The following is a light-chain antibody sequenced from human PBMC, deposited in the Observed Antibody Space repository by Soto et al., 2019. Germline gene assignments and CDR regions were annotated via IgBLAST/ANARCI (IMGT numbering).Light chain of an antibody. J-gene: IGKJ5*01. CDR2: GAS. CDR1: QSVSSNY. CDR3: QQRSNWLSIT. Sequence: EIVLTQSPGTLSLSPGERATLSCRASQSVSSNYLAWYQHKPGQAPRLLIYGASNKATGIPARFSGSGSGTDFTLTISSLEPEDFAVYYCQQRSNWLSITFGQGTRLEIK. V-gene: IGKV3D-20*02.